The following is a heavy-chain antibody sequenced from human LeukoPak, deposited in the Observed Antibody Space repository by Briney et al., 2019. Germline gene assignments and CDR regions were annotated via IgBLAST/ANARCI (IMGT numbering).Heavy chain of an antibody. CDR3: AKIVVPAAYYFYGMDV. D-gene: IGHD2-2*01. Sequence: PGGSLRLSCAASGFTFSSYAMSWVRQIPGKGLEWVSGVSGNGLKTFYADSVRGRFTISRDNSKKTVDLQMNNLRVEDSAIFYCAKIVVPAAYYFYGMDVWGPGTTVTVSS. V-gene: IGHV3-23*01. J-gene: IGHJ6*02. CDR1: GFTFSSYA. CDR2: VSGNGLKT.